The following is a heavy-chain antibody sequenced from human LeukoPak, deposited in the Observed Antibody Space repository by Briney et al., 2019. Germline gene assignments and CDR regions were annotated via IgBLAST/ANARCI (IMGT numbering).Heavy chain of an antibody. CDR3: ARDREYYGSGSYYKGEFDY. J-gene: IGHJ4*02. D-gene: IGHD3-10*01. V-gene: IGHV3-30-3*01. CDR1: GFTFSNYA. CDR2: ISYDGSNK. Sequence: GGSLRLSCAASGFTFSNYAMHWVRQAPGKGLEWVAVISYDGSNKYYADSVKGRFTISRDNSKNTLYLQMNSLRAEDTAVYYCARDREYYGSGSYYKGEFDYWGQGTLVTVSS.